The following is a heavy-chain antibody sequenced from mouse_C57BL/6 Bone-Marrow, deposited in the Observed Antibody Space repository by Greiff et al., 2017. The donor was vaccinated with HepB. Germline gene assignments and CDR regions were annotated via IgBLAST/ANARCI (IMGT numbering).Heavy chain of an antibody. J-gene: IGHJ1*03. CDR3: AKNSYDYDDPYWYFDV. CDR1: GFSLTSYG. D-gene: IGHD2-4*01. CDR2: IWRGGST. V-gene: IGHV2-5*01. Sequence: VQLQQSGPGLVQPSQSLSITCTVSGFSLTSYGVHWVRQSPGKGLEWLGVIWRGGSTDYNAAFMSRLSITKDNSKSQVFFKMNSLQADDTAIYYCAKNSYDYDDPYWYFDVWGTGTTVTVSS.